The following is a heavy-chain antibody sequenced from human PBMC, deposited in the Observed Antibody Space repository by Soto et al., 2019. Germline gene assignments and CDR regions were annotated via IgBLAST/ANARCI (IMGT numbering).Heavy chain of an antibody. Sequence: PGESLRLSCAASGYTFGNYAMNWVRHAPGKGLEWISSISDHCTSTYYANSVKGRLSKSRDNSKTTLFRQMNRLGADDTAVYFCAKSLVTPSDAFDLWGRGTLVTVSS. D-gene: IGHD2-21*02. CDR1: GYTFGNYA. CDR2: ISDHCTST. CDR3: AKSLVTPSDAFDL. V-gene: IGHV3-23*01. J-gene: IGHJ3*01.